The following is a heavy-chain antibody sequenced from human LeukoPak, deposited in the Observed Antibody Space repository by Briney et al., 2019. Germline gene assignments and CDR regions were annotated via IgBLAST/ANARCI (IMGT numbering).Heavy chain of an antibody. CDR1: GGSISRGGHY. Sequence: SETLSLTCTVSGGSISRGGHYWSWIRQHPGKGLEWIGYIYYSGYTYYNPSLKSRVTISVDTSENQFSLKLTSVTAADTAVYYCAGGSGYQGFYGMDVWGRGTTVTVPS. CDR3: AGGSGYQGFYGMDV. J-gene: IGHJ6*02. D-gene: IGHD2-2*01. V-gene: IGHV4-31*03. CDR2: IYYSGYT.